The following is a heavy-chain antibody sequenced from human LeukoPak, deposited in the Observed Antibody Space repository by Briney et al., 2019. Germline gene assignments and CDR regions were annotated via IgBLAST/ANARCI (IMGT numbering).Heavy chain of an antibody. J-gene: IGHJ2*01. V-gene: IGHV4-34*01. Sequence: SETLSLTCAVYGGSFSGYYWSWIRQPPGKGLEWIGEINHSGSTNYNPSLKSRVTISVDTSKNQFSLKLSSVTAADTAVYYCARPTLELELPTGYFDLWGRGTLVTVSS. CDR2: INHSGST. CDR3: ARPTLELELPTGYFDL. CDR1: GGSFSGYY. D-gene: IGHD1-7*01.